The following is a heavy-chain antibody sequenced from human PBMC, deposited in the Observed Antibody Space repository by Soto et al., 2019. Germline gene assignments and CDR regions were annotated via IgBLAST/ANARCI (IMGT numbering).Heavy chain of an antibody. D-gene: IGHD3-22*01. J-gene: IGHJ4*02. CDR3: ARDNTTYYYDSSGYYQEH. Sequence: ESGGGVVQPGRSLRLSCAASGFTFRSYGMHWVRQAPGKGLEWVAVIWYDGSNKYYADSVKGRFTISRDNSKNTLYLQMNSLRAEDTAVYYCARDNTTYYYDSSGYYQEHWGQGTLVTVSS. CDR1: GFTFRSYG. V-gene: IGHV3-33*01. CDR2: IWYDGSNK.